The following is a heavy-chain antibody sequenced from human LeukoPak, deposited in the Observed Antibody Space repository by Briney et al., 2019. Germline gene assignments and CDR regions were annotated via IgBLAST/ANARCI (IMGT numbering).Heavy chain of an antibody. CDR1: GFTFSNYA. D-gene: IGHD3-10*01. CDR2: VSASGGST. Sequence: SGGSLRLSCAASGFTFSNYAMNWVRQAPGEGLEWVSTVSASGGSTYYADSVKGRFTISRDNSKNTLYPQMNSLRAEDTAVYYCAKVRVYGSGAFDYWGQGTLVTVSS. J-gene: IGHJ4*02. V-gene: IGHV3-23*01. CDR3: AKVRVYGSGAFDY.